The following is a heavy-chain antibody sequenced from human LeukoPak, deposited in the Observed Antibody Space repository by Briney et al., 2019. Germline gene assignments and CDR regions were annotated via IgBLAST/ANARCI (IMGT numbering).Heavy chain of an antibody. Sequence: GGTLRLSCAASRFTFSACGMHWVRQAPGKGLEWVAAISFDGSHKYYADSVKGRFTISRDNSMNTLYLQMNSLRAEDTAVYYCAKGTAVDRQYFENWGQGTLVTVSS. V-gene: IGHV3-30*18. CDR3: AKGTAVDRQYFEN. CDR1: RFTFSACG. D-gene: IGHD6-19*01. CDR2: ISFDGSHK. J-gene: IGHJ4*02.